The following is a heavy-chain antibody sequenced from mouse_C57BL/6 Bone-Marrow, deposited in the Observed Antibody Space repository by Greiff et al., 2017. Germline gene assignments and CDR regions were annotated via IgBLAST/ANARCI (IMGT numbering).Heavy chain of an antibody. V-gene: IGHV1-22*01. CDR2: INPNNGGT. CDR1: GYTFTDYN. J-gene: IGHJ1*03. D-gene: IGHD1-1*01. Sequence: EVKVVESGPELVKPGASVKMSCKASGYTFTDYNMHWVKQSHGKSLEWIGYINPNNGGTSYNQKFKGKATLTVNKSSSTAYMELRSLTSEDSAVYYCARCYYGSSYGYFDVWGTGTTVTVSS. CDR3: ARCYYGSSYGYFDV.